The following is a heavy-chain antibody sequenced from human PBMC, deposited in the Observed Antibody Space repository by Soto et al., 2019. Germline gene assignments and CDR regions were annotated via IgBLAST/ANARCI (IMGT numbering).Heavy chain of an antibody. J-gene: IGHJ5*02. CDR2: INHSGST. Sequence: NPSETLSLTCAVYGGSFSGYYWTWIRQPPGTGLEWIGEINHSGSTNYNPSLKSRVTISVDTSKNQFSLKLSSVTAADTAVYYCARVGDYYDSSGPFWFDPWGQGTLVTVSS. V-gene: IGHV4-34*01. D-gene: IGHD3-22*01. CDR3: ARVGDYYDSSGPFWFDP. CDR1: GGSFSGYY.